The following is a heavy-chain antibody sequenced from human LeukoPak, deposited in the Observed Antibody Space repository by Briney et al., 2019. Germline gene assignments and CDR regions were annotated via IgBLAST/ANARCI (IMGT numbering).Heavy chain of an antibody. CDR3: AKPSVLGPNTDY. V-gene: IGHV3-7*01. D-gene: IGHD2-2*01. Sequence: GGSLRLSCAASGFTFSNYWMSWVRQTPGKGLEWVATIEQDGSEKYYVDSVKGRFTISRDNAKKSLFLQMNSLRADDTAVYYCAKPSVLGPNTDYWGQGTLVTVSS. CDR2: IEQDGSEK. J-gene: IGHJ4*02. CDR1: GFTFSNYW.